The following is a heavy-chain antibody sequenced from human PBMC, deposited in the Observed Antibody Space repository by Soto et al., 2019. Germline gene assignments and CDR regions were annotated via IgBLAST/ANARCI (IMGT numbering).Heavy chain of an antibody. V-gene: IGHV1-69*06. J-gene: IGHJ5*02. CDR3: ARVFVVVPAVGWFDP. CDR1: GGTFSSYA. D-gene: IGHD2-2*01. Sequence: QVQLVQSGAEVKKPGSSVKVSCKASGGTFSSYAISWVRQAPGQGLEWMGGIIPIFGTANYAQKFQGRVTINEDKSTSTAYMELSSLRSEDTAVYYCARVFVVVPAVGWFDPWGQGTLVTVSS. CDR2: IIPIFGTA.